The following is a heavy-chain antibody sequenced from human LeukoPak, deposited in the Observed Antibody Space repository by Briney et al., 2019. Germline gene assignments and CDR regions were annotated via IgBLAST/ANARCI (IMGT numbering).Heavy chain of an antibody. CDR1: GGSISSGSYY. J-gene: IGHJ4*02. D-gene: IGHD4-17*01. CDR2: IYASGST. V-gene: IGHV4-61*02. Sequence: SQTLSLTCTVSGGSISSGSYYWNWIRQPAGKGLEWIGRIYASGSTNYNPSLKSRVTISLDTSKNQFSLKLSSVTAAGTAVYFCARRVTVTTDYFDYWGQGTLVTVSS. CDR3: ARRVTVTTDYFDY.